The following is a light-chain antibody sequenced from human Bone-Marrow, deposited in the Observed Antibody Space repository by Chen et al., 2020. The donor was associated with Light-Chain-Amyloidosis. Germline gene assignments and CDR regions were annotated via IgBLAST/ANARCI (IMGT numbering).Light chain of an antibody. CDR3: SSYTITNTLV. CDR1: SSEVGGDNH. V-gene: IGLV2-14*01. Sequence: QSALTQPASVSGSPGQSITISCTGTSSEVGGDNHVSWYQQHPDKAPKLMIYEVTNRPSWVPDRFSGSKSDNPASLTISGLQTEDEADYFCSSYTITNTLVFGSGTRVTVL. CDR2: EVT. J-gene: IGLJ1*01.